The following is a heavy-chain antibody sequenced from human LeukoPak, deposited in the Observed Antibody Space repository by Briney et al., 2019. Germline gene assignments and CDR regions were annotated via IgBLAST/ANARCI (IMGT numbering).Heavy chain of an antibody. D-gene: IGHD6-25*01. CDR3: ATLVSLQRPTSVDY. V-gene: IGHV1-2*02. Sequence: ASVKVSCKASGYTFTGYYMHWVRQAPGQGLEWMGWINPNSGGTNYAQKFQGRVTMTRDTSISTAYMELSRLRSDDTAVYYCATLVSLQRPTSVDYWGQGTLVTVSS. J-gene: IGHJ4*02. CDR1: GYTFTGYY. CDR2: INPNSGGT.